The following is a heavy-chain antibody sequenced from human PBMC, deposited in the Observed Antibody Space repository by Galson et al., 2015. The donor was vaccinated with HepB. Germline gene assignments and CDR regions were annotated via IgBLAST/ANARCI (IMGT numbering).Heavy chain of an antibody. J-gene: IGHJ4*02. V-gene: IGHV1-69*02. D-gene: IGHD4-11*01. CDR3: ASGQITYSKLDY. Sequence: SVKVSCKASGYTFTSYTISWVQQAPGQGLEWMGRIIPILGIANYAQKFQGRVTITADKSTSTAYMELSSLRSEDTAVYYCASGQITYSKLDYWGQGTLVTVSS. CDR2: IIPILGIA. CDR1: GYTFTSYT.